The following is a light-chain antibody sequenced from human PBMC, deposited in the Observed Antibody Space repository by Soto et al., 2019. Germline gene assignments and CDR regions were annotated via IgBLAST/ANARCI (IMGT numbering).Light chain of an antibody. V-gene: IGLV3-21*02. CDR1: NIESKS. J-gene: IGLJ2*01. CDR2: DDS. CDR3: QVWDSSSDHVV. Sequence: SYELTQPPSVSVAPGQTARITCGENNIESKSVHWYQQRPGQAPVLVVYDDSDRPSGIPERFSGSNSGNTATLTISRVEAGDEADYYSQVWDSSSDHVVFGGGTKLTVL.